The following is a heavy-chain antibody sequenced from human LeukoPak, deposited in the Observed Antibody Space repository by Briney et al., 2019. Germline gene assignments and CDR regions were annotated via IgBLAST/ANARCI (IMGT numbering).Heavy chain of an antibody. J-gene: IGHJ3*01. D-gene: IGHD6-19*01. CDR2: IKEDGSEQ. CDR3: ARDVSNSGWYEGTFDV. Sequence: PGGSLRLSCEASGFIFNNYWMSWVRQTPGEGLEWVANIKEDGSEQYYVDSVKGRFTITRDNAKNLLYLQVNSLRAEDTAVYYCARDVSNSGWYEGTFDVWGQGTVVTVSS. V-gene: IGHV3-7*03. CDR1: GFIFNNYW.